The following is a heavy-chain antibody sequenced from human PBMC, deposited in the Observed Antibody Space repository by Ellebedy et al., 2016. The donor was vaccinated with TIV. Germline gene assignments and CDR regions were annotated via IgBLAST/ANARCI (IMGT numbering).Heavy chain of an antibody. V-gene: IGHV3-66*01. Sequence: GESLKISCAASGFTVSSNYMSWVRQAPGKGLEWVSVIYSGGSTYYADSVKGRFTISRDNSKNTLYLQMNSLRAEDTAVYYCARGEGDWYFDLWGRGTLVTVSS. CDR1: GFTVSSNY. CDR3: ARGEGDWYFDL. CDR2: IYSGGST. D-gene: IGHD1-26*01. J-gene: IGHJ2*01.